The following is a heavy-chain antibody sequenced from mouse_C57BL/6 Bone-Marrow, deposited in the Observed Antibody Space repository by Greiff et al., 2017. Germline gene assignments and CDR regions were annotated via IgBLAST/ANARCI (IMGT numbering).Heavy chain of an antibody. Sequence: QLQQSGPELVKPGASVKISCKASGYSFNDYNMNWVKQSNGKSLEWIGVINPNYGTTCYKQKFKGKATLTVDQSARTAYMQHNRLASEDSAVYYGAREGPQLDYAIDYWGQGTSVTVSS. CDR2: INPNYGTT. CDR3: AREGPQLDYAIDY. J-gene: IGHJ4*01. V-gene: IGHV1-39*01. CDR1: GYSFNDYN. D-gene: IGHD3-1*01.